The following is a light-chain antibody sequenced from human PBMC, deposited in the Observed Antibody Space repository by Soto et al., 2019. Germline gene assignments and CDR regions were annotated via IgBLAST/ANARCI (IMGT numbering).Light chain of an antibody. CDR3: AALDDTLKRYV. CDR2: YNN. Sequence: QSVLTQPPSASETPGQTVSISCSGSNSNIASNTVNWYQHLPGTAPKLLIYYNNQRPSGVPDRFSGYKSGTSASLAISGLQSEDESDYYCAALDDTLKRYVFGTGTKLTVL. J-gene: IGLJ1*01. V-gene: IGLV1-44*01. CDR1: NSNIASNT.